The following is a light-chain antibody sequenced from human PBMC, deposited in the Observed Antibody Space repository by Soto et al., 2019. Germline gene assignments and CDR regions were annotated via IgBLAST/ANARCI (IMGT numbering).Light chain of an antibody. CDR1: SSDVGGYNY. Sequence: QSALTQPRSVSGSPGQSVTISCTGTSSDVGGYNYVSWYQQHPDKAPKLMIYDVTNRPSGVPDRFSGSKSGNTASLTISGLQAEAEADYYCCSYAGSDTYVFGIGTKLTVL. CDR3: CSYAGSDTYV. J-gene: IGLJ1*01. V-gene: IGLV2-11*01. CDR2: DVT.